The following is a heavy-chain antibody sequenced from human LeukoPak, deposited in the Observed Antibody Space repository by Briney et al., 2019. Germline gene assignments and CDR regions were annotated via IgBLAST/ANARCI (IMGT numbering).Heavy chain of an antibody. CDR1: GYTFTGYY. D-gene: IGHD5-12*01. CDR2: INPNSGGT. CDR3: ARVDGGYASSYYFDY. V-gene: IGHV1-2*02. Sequence: GASVTVSCKASGYTFTGYYMHWVRQAPGQGLEWMGWINPNSGGTNYAQKFQGRVTMTRDTSISTAYMELSRLRSDGTAVYYCARVDGGYASSYYFDYWGQGTLVTVSS. J-gene: IGHJ4*02.